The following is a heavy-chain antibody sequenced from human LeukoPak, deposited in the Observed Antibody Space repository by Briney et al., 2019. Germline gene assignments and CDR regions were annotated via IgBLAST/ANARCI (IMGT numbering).Heavy chain of an antibody. CDR1: GFTFSSYW. J-gene: IGHJ4*02. CDR3: AKDRKLRYFDWLLSSFDY. CDR2: INSDGYSI. D-gene: IGHD3-9*01. Sequence: TGGSLRLSCAVSGFTFSSYWMHWVRQVPGEGLVWVSRINSDGYSIGYADSVKGRFTISRDNSKNSLYLQMNSLRTEDTALYYCAKDRKLRYFDWLLSSFDYWGQGTLVTVSS. V-gene: IGHV3-74*01.